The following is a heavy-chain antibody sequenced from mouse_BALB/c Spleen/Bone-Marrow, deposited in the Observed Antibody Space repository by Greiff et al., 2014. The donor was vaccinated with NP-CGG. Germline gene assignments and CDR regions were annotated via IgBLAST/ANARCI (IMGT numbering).Heavy chain of an antibody. CDR1: GFTFTDYE. Sequence: QVQLKESGAELVRPGASVKLSCKALGFTFTDYEMHWVKQTPVHGLEWIGTIHPGSGGTAFSQKFKGKATLTADKSSSTAYMELSGLTSEDSAVYYCTREKVGDFDYWGQGTTLTVSS. CDR3: TREKVGDFDY. V-gene: IGHV1-15*01. CDR2: IHPGSGGT. J-gene: IGHJ2*01.